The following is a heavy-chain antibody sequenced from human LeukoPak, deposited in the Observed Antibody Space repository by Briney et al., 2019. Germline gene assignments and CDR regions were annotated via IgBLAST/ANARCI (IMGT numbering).Heavy chain of an antibody. CDR2: IYSGGST. CDR3: ARGGYSSSWYIVY. CDR1: GFTVSSNY. J-gene: IGHJ4*02. Sequence: QSGGSLRLSCAASGFTVSSNYMSWVRQAPGKGLEWVSVIYSGGSTYYADSVKGRFTISRDNSKNTLYLQVNSLRAEDTAVYYCARGGYSSSWYIVYWGQGTLVTVSS. D-gene: IGHD6-13*01. V-gene: IGHV3-66*01.